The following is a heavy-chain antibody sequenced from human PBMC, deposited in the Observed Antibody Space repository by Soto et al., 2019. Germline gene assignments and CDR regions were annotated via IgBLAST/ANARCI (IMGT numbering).Heavy chain of an antibody. V-gene: IGHV1-18*01. CDR3: ASDTVTGRKQDY. J-gene: IGHJ4*02. D-gene: IGHD4-4*01. CDR1: GYTFTHYG. Sequence: ASVKVSCKASGYTFTHYGFSWVRQAPGQGLEWMGWISAYNADTNYAQNFQDRVIMTIDTSTTTAYMELGSLRSDDTAVYYCASDTVTGRKQDYWGQGTLVTVSS. CDR2: ISAYNADT.